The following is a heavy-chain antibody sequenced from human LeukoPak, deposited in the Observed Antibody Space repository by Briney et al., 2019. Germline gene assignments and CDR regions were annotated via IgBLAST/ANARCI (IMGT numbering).Heavy chain of an antibody. V-gene: IGHV3-66*01. Sequence: GGSLRLSCADSGFTFSSNYMRWVRQAPGKGLEWVSVIYSGGSTHYTDSVKGRFTISRDNSKNTLYLQMNSLRAEDTAVYYCARDRLHYDSLTGYPADWGQGTLVTVSS. CDR1: GFTFSSNY. D-gene: IGHD3-9*01. CDR3: ARDRLHYDSLTGYPAD. J-gene: IGHJ4*02. CDR2: IYSGGST.